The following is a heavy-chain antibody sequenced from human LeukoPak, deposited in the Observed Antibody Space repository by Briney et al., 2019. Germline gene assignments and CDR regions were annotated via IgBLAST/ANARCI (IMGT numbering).Heavy chain of an antibody. Sequence: GGSLRLSCAASGFTFSSYWMSWVRQAPGKGLEWVANIKQDGSEKYYVDSVKGRFTISRDNAKNSLYLQMNSLRAEDTAVYYCAKSGDYYYYYYMDVWGKGTTVTVSS. CDR3: AKSGDYYYYYYMDV. D-gene: IGHD2-15*01. V-gene: IGHV3-7*03. CDR2: IKQDGSEK. CDR1: GFTFSSYW. J-gene: IGHJ6*03.